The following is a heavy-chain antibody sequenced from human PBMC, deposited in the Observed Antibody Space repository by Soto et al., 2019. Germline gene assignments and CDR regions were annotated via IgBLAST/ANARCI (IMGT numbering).Heavy chain of an antibody. CDR2: MYYTGST. V-gene: IGHV4-59*12. Sequence: TSLTNRVPRPVADGTSRDNDWSWIRKNTGKTLEWIGYMYYTGSTNYNASLTSRAIISVDKSRFQFLLQLTPVTAADTALYLCARHDNMTLGSNHFGSWGPRTLVTVPS. CDR1: DGTSRDND. D-gene: IGHD1-1*01. J-gene: IGHJ5*01. CDR3: ARHDNMTLGSNHFGS.